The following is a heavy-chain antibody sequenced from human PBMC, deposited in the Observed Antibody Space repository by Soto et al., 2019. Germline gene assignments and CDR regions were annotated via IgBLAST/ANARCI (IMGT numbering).Heavy chain of an antibody. J-gene: IGHJ3*02. Sequence: TSETLSVTWTVAGGSISSYYWSWIRQPPGKGLEWIGYIYYSGSTNYNPSLKSRVTISVDTSKNQFSLKLSSVTAADTAVYYCARDVEGATIWGQGTMVTVSS. D-gene: IGHD1-26*01. CDR2: IYYSGST. V-gene: IGHV4-59*01. CDR1: GGSISSYY. CDR3: ARDVEGATI.